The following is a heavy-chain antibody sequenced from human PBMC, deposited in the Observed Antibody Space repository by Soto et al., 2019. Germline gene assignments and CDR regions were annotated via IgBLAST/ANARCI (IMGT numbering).Heavy chain of an antibody. V-gene: IGHV4-59*01. Sequence: SETLSLTGTVSGDSISGYYWSWIRQPPGKGLEWIGYMYNTGSTVYNPSFKSRVTISVDTSKNQFSLKLNSVTAADTAVYYCARDLWGYCGTDCYPLDVWGQGTTVTVS. CDR2: MYNTGST. CDR1: GDSISGYY. J-gene: IGHJ6*02. D-gene: IGHD2-21*02. CDR3: ARDLWGYCGTDCYPLDV.